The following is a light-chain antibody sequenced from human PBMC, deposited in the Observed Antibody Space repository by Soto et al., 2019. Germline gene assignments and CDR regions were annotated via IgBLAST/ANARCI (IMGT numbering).Light chain of an antibody. Sequence: EIVLTQSPATLSLSPGERATLSCRASQSVYTYLAWYQQKPGQAPRLLIYDASKRATGIPARFRCSGSGTDFTLTISSLEPEDFAVYYCQQRTNWPPTWTFGQGTKVEIK. J-gene: IGKJ1*01. V-gene: IGKV3-11*01. CDR2: DAS. CDR3: QQRTNWPPTWT. CDR1: QSVYTY.